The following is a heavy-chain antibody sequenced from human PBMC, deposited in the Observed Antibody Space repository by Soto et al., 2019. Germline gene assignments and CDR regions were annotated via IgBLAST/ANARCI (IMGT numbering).Heavy chain of an antibody. CDR3: ARWGGGMVRGAFDI. J-gene: IGHJ3*02. Sequence: QVQLVQSGAEVKKPGSSVKVSCKASGGTFSSYTISWVRQAPGQGLEWMGRIIPILGIANYAQKFQGRVTITADKSTSTAYMELSSLRSEDTAVYYCARWGGGMVRGAFDIWGQGTMVTVSS. V-gene: IGHV1-69*02. CDR1: GGTFSSYT. CDR2: IIPILGIA. D-gene: IGHD3-10*01.